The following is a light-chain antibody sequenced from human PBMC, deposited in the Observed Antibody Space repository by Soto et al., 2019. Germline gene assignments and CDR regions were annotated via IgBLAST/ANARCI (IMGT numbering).Light chain of an antibody. CDR2: GAS. V-gene: IGKV3-15*01. Sequence: TQTYRASQSVSSNLAWYQQKPGQAPRLLIYGASTRATGIPARFSGRGSGTEFTLTISSLQSVGFAVYYCQQYDKWPQTFGQGTKVDI. CDR1: QSVSSN. CDR3: QQYDKWPQT. J-gene: IGKJ1*01.